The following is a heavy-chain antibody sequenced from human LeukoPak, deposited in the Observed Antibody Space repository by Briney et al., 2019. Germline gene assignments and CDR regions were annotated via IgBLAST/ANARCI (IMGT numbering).Heavy chain of an antibody. CDR2: ISYGGSNK. V-gene: IGHV3-30-3*01. CDR3: ANRGQAFDY. CDR1: GFTFSSYA. J-gene: IGHJ4*02. Sequence: GGSLRLSCAASGFTFSSYAMHWVRQAPGKGLEWVAVISYGGSNKYYADSVKGRFTISRDNSKNTLYLQMNSLRAEDTAVYYCANRGQAFDYWGQGTLVTVSS.